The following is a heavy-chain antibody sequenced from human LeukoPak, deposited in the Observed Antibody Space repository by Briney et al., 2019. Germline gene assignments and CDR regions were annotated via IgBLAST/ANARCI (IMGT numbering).Heavy chain of an antibody. J-gene: IGHJ4*02. Sequence: KASKTLSLTCGVSGGSITSTNYWTWVRQPPGKGLEWIGEVNLQGSTNYNPSLMGRVAISVDMSENHISLQLTSVTAADTAVYYCAREGGPYRPLDYSGQGTLVTVSS. V-gene: IGHV4-4*02. CDR2: VNLQGST. CDR3: AREGGPYRPLDY. CDR1: GGSITSTNY.